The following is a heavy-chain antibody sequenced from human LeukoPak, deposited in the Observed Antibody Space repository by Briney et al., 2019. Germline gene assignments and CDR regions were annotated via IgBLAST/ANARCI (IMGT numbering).Heavy chain of an antibody. CDR1: AFTFSSYG. J-gene: IGHJ3*02. CDR2: IWYDGSNK. Sequence: PGRSLRLSCAPSAFTFSSYGMRCVRQAPGKGLEWVAVIWYDGSNKYYADSVKGRFTISRDNSKKTLYLQMNSLRAEDTAVYYCARGIRYYDSTGDAFDIWGQGTMVTVSS. D-gene: IGHD3-22*01. V-gene: IGHV3-33*01. CDR3: ARGIRYYDSTGDAFDI.